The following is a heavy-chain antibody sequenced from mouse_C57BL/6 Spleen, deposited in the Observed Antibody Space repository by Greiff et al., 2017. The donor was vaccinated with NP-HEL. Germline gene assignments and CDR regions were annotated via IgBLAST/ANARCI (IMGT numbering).Heavy chain of an antibody. V-gene: IGHV5-9-1*02. CDR3: TRVGFTTGEGAMDY. CDR1: GFTFSSYA. CDR2: ISSGGDYI. D-gene: IGHD1-1*01. J-gene: IGHJ4*01. Sequence: EVKVVESGEGLVKPGGSLKLSCAASGFTFSSYAMSWVRQTPEKRLEWVAYISSGGDYIYYADTVKGRFTISRDNARNTLYLQMSSLKSEDTAMYYCTRVGFTTGEGAMDYWGQGTSVTVSS.